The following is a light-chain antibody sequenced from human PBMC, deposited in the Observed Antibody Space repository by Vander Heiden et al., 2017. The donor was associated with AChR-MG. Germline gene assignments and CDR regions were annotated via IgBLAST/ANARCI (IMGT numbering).Light chain of an antibody. CDR3: QQYDDYSQFI. CDR1: QRISSW. Sequence: DIQMTQSPSTLSASVGDRVTITCRASQRISSWLAWYQQKPGKAPKLLIYDASSLRPGVPSRFSGSGSGTEFTLTISSLQPDDFATYFCQQYDDYSQFIFGPGTKVDVK. CDR2: DAS. V-gene: IGKV1-5*01. J-gene: IGKJ3*01.